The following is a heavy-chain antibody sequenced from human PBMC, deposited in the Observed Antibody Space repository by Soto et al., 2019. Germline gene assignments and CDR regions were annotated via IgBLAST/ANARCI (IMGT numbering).Heavy chain of an antibody. CDR3: AGENGSGSYYNGDYYYYMDV. J-gene: IGHJ6*03. D-gene: IGHD3-10*01. CDR1: GYTFTRYY. Sequence: ASVKVSCKASGYTFTRYYMHWVRHAPGQGLEWMGIINPSGGSTSYAQKFQGRVTMTRDTSTSTVYMELSSLRSEDTAVYYCAGENGSGSYYNGDYYYYMDVWGKGTTVTVSS. CDR2: INPSGGST. V-gene: IGHV1-46*03.